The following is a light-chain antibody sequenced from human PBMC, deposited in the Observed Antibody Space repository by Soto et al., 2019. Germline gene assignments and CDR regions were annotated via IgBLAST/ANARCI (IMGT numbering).Light chain of an antibody. Sequence: EIVMTQSPSTLSVSPGERATLSCRASQRVSSNLAWYQQKTVQAPRLLIYGASYRATGIPARISGTGSGTEFTLTISSLQSEDVAVYYCQQYHNWPPFTFGQGTKLQI. CDR3: QQYHNWPPFT. J-gene: IGKJ2*01. CDR2: GAS. V-gene: IGKV3-15*01. CDR1: QRVSSN.